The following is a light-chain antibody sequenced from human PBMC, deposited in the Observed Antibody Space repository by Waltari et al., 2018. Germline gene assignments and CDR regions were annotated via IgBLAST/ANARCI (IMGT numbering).Light chain of an antibody. J-gene: IGKJ1*01. Sequence: DFVLTQSPDSLAVSLGGRATITCRSSQSVFYNSDNRNYLSGYQQKPGQPPKLLISWASTRRSGVPDRFSGSGSGTDFTLTINALQAEDVAVYYCQQYYSAPPWTFGQGTKVEIK. CDR1: QSVFYNSDNRNY. CDR3: QQYYSAPPWT. CDR2: WAS. V-gene: IGKV4-1*01.